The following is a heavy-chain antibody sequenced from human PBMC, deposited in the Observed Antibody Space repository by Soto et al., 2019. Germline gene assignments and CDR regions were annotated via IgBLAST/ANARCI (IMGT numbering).Heavy chain of an antibody. J-gene: IGHJ6*02. CDR2: INAGNGNT. Sequence: GAPVKVSCKASGYTFTSYAMHWGRPAPGQKLEWMGWINAGNGNTKYSQKFQGRVTITRDTSASTAYMELSSLRSEDTAVYYCASFGYNWNDGLYYYGMDVWGQGTTVTVSS. CDR3: ASFGYNWNDGLYYYGMDV. CDR1: GYTFTSYA. V-gene: IGHV1-3*01. D-gene: IGHD1-1*01.